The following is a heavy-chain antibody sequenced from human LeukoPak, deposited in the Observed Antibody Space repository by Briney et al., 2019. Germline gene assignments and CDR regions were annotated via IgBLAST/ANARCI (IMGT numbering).Heavy chain of an antibody. CDR1: GYTFTGYY. CDR3: ARDPGGLRLNGYGMGV. J-gene: IGHJ6*02. CDR2: INPNSGGT. V-gene: IGHV1-2*02. Sequence: GASVKVSCKASGYTFTGYYMHWVRQAPGQGLEWMGWINPNSGGTNYAQKFQGRVTMTRDTSISTAYMELSRLRSDDTAVYYCARDPGGLRLNGYGMGVWGQGTTVTVSS. D-gene: IGHD5-12*01.